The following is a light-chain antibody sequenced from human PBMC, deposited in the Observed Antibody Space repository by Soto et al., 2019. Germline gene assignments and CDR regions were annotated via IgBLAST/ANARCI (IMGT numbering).Light chain of an antibody. CDR1: SSDVGGYFS. J-gene: IGLJ2*01. CDR2: EVN. Sequence: QSALTQPPSASGSPGQSVTISCTGTSSDVGGYFSVSWFQQHPGKAPKLMIYEVNKRPSGVPGLFSGSKSGNTASLTVSGLQTEDEADYYCSSFAGSDNVVFGGGTKLTVL. V-gene: IGLV2-8*01. CDR3: SSFAGSDNVV.